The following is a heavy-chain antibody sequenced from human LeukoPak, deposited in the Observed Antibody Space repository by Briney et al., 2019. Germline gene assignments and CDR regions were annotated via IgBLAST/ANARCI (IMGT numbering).Heavy chain of an antibody. V-gene: IGHV1-18*01. CDR1: GYTFTSHG. CDR2: ISAYNGNT. Sequence: ASVKVSCKASGYTFTSHGISWVRQAPGQGLEWMGWISAYNGNTNYAQKLQGRVTMTTDTSTSTAYMELRSLRSDDTAVYYCARGLHCSSTSCFYYMDVWGKGTTVTVSS. J-gene: IGHJ6*03. CDR3: ARGLHCSSTSCFYYMDV. D-gene: IGHD2-2*01.